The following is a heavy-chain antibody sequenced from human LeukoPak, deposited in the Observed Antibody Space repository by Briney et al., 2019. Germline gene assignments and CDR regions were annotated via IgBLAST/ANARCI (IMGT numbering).Heavy chain of an antibody. Sequence: GGSLRLSCAASGFSFDVFSMAWVRQAPGKGLEWVAVIWYDGSNKYYADSVKGRFTISRDNSKNTLYLQMNSLRAEDTAVYYCARLAVPYGMDVWGQGTTVTVSS. CDR3: ARLAVPYGMDV. CDR2: IWYDGSNK. CDR1: GFSFDVFS. J-gene: IGHJ6*02. D-gene: IGHD6-13*01. V-gene: IGHV3-33*07.